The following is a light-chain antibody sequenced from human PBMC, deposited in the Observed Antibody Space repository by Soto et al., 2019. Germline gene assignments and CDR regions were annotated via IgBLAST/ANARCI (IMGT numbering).Light chain of an antibody. J-gene: IGKJ1*01. Sequence: EIVMTQSPATLSVSPGERATLSCRASQSVSTNLAWYHQKPGQSPRLLIYGTSTRATGVPARFSGGGSGTEFTLTINSLQSEDFAVYFCHQYNFWPTFGQGTKVDIK. CDR2: GTS. CDR3: HQYNFWPT. CDR1: QSVSTN. V-gene: IGKV3-15*01.